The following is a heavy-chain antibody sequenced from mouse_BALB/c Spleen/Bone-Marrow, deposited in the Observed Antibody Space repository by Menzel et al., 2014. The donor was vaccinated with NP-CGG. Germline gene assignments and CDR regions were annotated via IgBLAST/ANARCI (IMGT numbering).Heavy chain of an antibody. J-gene: IGHJ3*01. CDR3: ALNWDSAY. CDR2: INNGGTYT. D-gene: IGHD4-1*02. V-gene: IGHV5-6*01. Sequence: EVQVVESGGDLVKPGGSLKLSCAASGFTFSSYGMSWVRRTPDKRLEWVATINNGGTYTYYPDSVKGRFTISRDNAKNTLYLQMSSLKSEDTAMYYCALNWDSAYWGQGTLVAVSA. CDR1: GFTFSSYG.